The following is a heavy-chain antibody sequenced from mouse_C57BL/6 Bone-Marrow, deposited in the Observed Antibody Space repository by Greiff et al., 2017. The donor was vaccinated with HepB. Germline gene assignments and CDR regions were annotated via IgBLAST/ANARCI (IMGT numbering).Heavy chain of an antibody. CDR2: INPNNGGT. CDR3: AIYYGNSILLDY. V-gene: IGHV1-22*01. J-gene: IGHJ4*01. Sequence: VQLQQSGPELVKPGASVKMSCKASGYTFTDYNMHWVKQSHGKSLEWIGYINPNNGGTSYNQKFKGKATLTVNKSSSTAYMELRSLTSEDSAVYYCAIYYGNSILLDYWGQGTSVTVSS. CDR1: GYTFTDYN. D-gene: IGHD2-1*01.